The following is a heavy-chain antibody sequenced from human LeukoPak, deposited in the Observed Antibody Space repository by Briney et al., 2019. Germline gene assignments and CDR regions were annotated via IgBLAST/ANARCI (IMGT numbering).Heavy chain of an antibody. CDR1: GFTFSSYN. CDR2: ISSSITYI. J-gene: IGHJ4*02. Sequence: GGSLRLSCVASGFTFSSYNMNWVRQAPGKGLEWVSSISSSITYIYYTDSVRGRFTISRDNAKNSLYLQMNSLRAEDTAVYWCARDYIAYDPLDYWGQGTLVTVSS. CDR3: ARDYIAYDPLDY. V-gene: IGHV3-21*01. D-gene: IGHD3-3*01.